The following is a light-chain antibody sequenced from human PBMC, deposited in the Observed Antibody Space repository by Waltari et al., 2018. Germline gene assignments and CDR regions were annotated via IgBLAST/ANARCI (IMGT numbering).Light chain of an antibody. Sequence: EIVLTQSPGTLSLFPGERATLSCRASQSVGRSLAWYQQKPGQAPRLLIYDASSRATGIPDRFSCSGSGTDFSLTITRLEPEDFAVYVCQHYVRLPVTFGQGTKVEIK. V-gene: IGKV3-20*01. CDR1: QSVGRS. CDR2: DAS. J-gene: IGKJ1*01. CDR3: QHYVRLPVT.